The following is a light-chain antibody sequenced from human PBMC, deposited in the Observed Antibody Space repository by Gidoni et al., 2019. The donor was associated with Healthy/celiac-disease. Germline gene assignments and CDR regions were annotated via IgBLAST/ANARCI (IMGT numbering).Light chain of an antibody. Sequence: QSALTQPAYVSGYHGQSIPISCTGTSSDVCGYNSVSWYQQHPGKAPKLIIYDVSNRPSGVSNRFSGSQSGNTASLTISGLQAEDEADYYCSSYTSSSTLVFGTGTKVTVL. V-gene: IGLV2-14*03. CDR2: DVS. CDR1: SSDVCGYNS. CDR3: SSYTSSSTLV. J-gene: IGLJ1*01.